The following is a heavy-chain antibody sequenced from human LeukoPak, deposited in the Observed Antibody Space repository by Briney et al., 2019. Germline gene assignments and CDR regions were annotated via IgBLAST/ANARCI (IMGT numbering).Heavy chain of an antibody. CDR2: IYYSGST. CDR3: ARGRCVTYYYGSGSYYPYDY. J-gene: IGHJ4*02. V-gene: IGHV4-39*07. D-gene: IGHD3-10*01. Sequence: SETLSLTCSVSGGSISSSAYYWGWLRQPPGKGLEWIGNIYYSGSTYYNPSLKSRLTISVDTSKNQFSLKLSSVTAADTAVYYCARGRCVTYYYGSGSYYPYDYWGQGTLVTVSS. CDR1: GGSISSSAYY.